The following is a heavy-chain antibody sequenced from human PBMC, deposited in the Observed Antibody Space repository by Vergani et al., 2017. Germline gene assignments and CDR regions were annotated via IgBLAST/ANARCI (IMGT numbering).Heavy chain of an antibody. D-gene: IGHD3-22*01. CDR1: GGSFSGYY. CDR2: INHSGST. CDR3: AGGAAYYDSSGWLGY. V-gene: IGHV4-34*01. Sequence: QVQLQQWGAGLLKPSETLSLTCAVYGGSFSGYYWSWIRQPPGKGLEWIGEINHSGSTNYNPSLKSRVTISVDTSKNQFSLKLSSVTAADTAVYYCAGGAAYYDSSGWLGYWGQGTLVTVSS. J-gene: IGHJ4*02.